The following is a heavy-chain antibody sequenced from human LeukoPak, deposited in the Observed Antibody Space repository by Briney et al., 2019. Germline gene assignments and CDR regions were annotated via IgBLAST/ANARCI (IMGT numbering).Heavy chain of an antibody. CDR2: ISQNGDS. V-gene: IGHV4-34*10. Sequence: SETLSLTCGVSGGSLSFYYWSWIRQSPGKGLEWIAEISQNGDSNYNMSLKSRVTMSLDTSKNQVSLTLRSVTAADTALYYCTRDSGTTGEVKFDPWGQGTLVTVSS. CDR1: GGSLSFYY. CDR3: TRDSGTTGEVKFDP. D-gene: IGHD4-17*01. J-gene: IGHJ5*02.